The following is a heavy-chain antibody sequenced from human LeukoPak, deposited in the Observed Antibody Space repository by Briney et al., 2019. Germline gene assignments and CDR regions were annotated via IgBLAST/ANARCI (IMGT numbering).Heavy chain of an antibody. V-gene: IGHV4-39*07. Sequence: KPSETLSLTCTVSGGSISSSSYYWGWIRQPPGKGLEWIGSIYYSGSTYYNPSLKSRVTISVDTSKNQFSLKLSSVTAADTAVYYCARTRDGYNYALFDIWGQGTMVTVSS. CDR2: IYYSGST. J-gene: IGHJ3*02. D-gene: IGHD5-24*01. CDR1: GGSISSSSYY. CDR3: ARTRDGYNYALFDI.